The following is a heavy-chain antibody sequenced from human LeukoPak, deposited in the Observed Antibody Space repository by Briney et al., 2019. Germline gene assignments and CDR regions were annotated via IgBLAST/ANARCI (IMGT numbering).Heavy chain of an antibody. J-gene: IGHJ6*02. Sequence: ASVKVSCKASGYTFTSYGISWVRQAPGQGLEWMGWISAYNGNTNYAQKLQGRVTMTTDTSTSTAYMELRSLRSDDTAVYYCARSRDGYNSYYYYGMDVWGQGTTVTVSS. CDR3: ARSRDGYNSYYYYGMDV. CDR2: ISAYNGNT. CDR1: GYTFTSYG. V-gene: IGHV1-18*01. D-gene: IGHD5-24*01.